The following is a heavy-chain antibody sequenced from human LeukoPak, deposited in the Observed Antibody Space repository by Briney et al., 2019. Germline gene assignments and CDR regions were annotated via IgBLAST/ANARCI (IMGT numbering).Heavy chain of an antibody. CDR2: VHYSGST. Sequence: PSETLSLTCSVSGDSVSSDYWTWIRQPPGKGLECIGYVHYSGSTNYNPSLKSRVTISVDTSKNQFSLRLSSVTAADTAVYYCARLHRGFYYFGMDVWGQGTTVTVSS. D-gene: IGHD3-10*01. CDR3: ARLHRGFYYFGMDV. J-gene: IGHJ6*02. V-gene: IGHV4-59*08. CDR1: GDSVSSDY.